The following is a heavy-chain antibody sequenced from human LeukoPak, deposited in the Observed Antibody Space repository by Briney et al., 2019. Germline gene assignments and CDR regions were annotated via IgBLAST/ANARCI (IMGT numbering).Heavy chain of an antibody. D-gene: IGHD6-13*01. Sequence: PGGSLRLSCAASGFTFSSYWMSWARQAPGKGLEWVANIKQDGSEKYYVDSVKGRFAISRDNAKNSLYLQMNSLRAEDTAVYYCARDAYKQLVFDYWGQGTLVTVSS. CDR2: IKQDGSEK. J-gene: IGHJ4*02. CDR1: GFTFSSYW. CDR3: ARDAYKQLVFDY. V-gene: IGHV3-7*03.